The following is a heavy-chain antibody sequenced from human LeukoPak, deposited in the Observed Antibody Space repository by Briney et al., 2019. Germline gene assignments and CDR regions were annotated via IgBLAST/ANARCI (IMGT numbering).Heavy chain of an antibody. Sequence: SETLSLTCTVSGGSISSGGYYWSWIRQHPGKGLEWIGYIYYSGSTYYNPSLKSRVTISVDTSKNQFSLKLSSVTAADTAVYYCARLTYTAMALDYWGQGTLVTVSS. D-gene: IGHD5-18*01. V-gene: IGHV4-31*03. J-gene: IGHJ4*02. CDR1: GGSISSGGYY. CDR2: IYYSGST. CDR3: ARLTYTAMALDY.